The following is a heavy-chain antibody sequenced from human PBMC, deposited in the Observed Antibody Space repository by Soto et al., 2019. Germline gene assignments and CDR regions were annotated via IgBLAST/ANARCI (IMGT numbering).Heavy chain of an antibody. V-gene: IGHV4-30-2*01. CDR1: GGSISSGGYS. CDR2: IYHSGST. D-gene: IGHD6-6*01. Sequence: QLQLQESGSGLVKPSQTLSLTCAVSGGSISSGGYSWSWIRQPPGEGLEWIGHIYHSGSTYYNPSLKSRVTMSVDSAKNQFSLKLSSVAAADTAVYYGARATLRAGIAARSQGMAVWGQGTTVTVSS. CDR3: ARATLRAGIAARSQGMAV. J-gene: IGHJ6*02.